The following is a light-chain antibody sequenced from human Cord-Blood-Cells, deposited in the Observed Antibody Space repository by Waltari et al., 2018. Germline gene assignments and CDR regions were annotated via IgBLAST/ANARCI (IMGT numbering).Light chain of an antibody. V-gene: IGLV2-11*01. CDR3: CSYAGSYTWV. Sequence: HSALTQPRSVSGCPGQSVTISCTGPSSDVVGFNYVSWYQQHPGKAPKLMIYDVSKRPSGVPDRFSGSKSGNTASLTISGLQAEDEADYYCCSYAGSYTWVFGGGTKLTVL. J-gene: IGLJ3*02. CDR1: SSDVVGFNY. CDR2: DVS.